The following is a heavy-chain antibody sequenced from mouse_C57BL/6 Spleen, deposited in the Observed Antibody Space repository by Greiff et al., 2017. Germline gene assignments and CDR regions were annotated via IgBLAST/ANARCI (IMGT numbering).Heavy chain of an antibody. Sequence: VQLQQPGAELVKPGASVKMSCKASGYTFTSYWITWVKPRPGQGLEWIGDIYPGSGSTNYNEKFKSKATLTVDTSSSTAYMQLSSLTSEDSAVYYCARYDGYYAMDYWGQGTSVTVSS. J-gene: IGHJ4*01. CDR1: GYTFTSYW. D-gene: IGHD2-12*01. CDR3: ARYDGYYAMDY. V-gene: IGHV1-55*01. CDR2: IYPGSGST.